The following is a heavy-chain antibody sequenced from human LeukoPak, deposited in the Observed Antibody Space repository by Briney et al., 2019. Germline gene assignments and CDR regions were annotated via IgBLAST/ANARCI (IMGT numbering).Heavy chain of an antibody. CDR3: ARAGYYDSSGDRGYYYGMDV. CDR2: IIAYSVNT. Sequence: ASAKVSCKASEYTFSAFHVHWVRQDPRQGLEWMGWIIAYSVNTDYAQKLQSRVTTTTDTSTSTAYMELRSLRSDDTAVYYCARAGYYDSSGDRGYYYGMDVWGQGTTVTVSS. D-gene: IGHD3-22*01. V-gene: IGHV1-18*04. CDR1: EYTFSAFH. J-gene: IGHJ6*02.